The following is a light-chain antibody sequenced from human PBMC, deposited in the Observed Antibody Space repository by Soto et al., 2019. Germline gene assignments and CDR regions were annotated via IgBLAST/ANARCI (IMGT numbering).Light chain of an antibody. CDR1: QSVSSY. Sequence: EIVLTQSPATLSLSPGERATLSCRASQSVSSYLAWYQQKPGQAPRLLIDDASNRATGIPARFSGSGSGTDFTLTISGPEPEDFAVYYCQQRSNWPPYTFGQGTKLEIK. CDR2: DAS. V-gene: IGKV3-11*01. J-gene: IGKJ2*01. CDR3: QQRSNWPPYT.